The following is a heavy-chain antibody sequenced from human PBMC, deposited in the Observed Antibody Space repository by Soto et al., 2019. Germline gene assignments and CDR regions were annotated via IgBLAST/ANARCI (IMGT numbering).Heavy chain of an antibody. CDR2: IYPGDSDT. CDR1: GYSFTNYW. D-gene: IGHD3-22*01. J-gene: IGHJ4*02. Sequence: GESLKISCKGSGYSFTNYWIGWVRQMPGKGLEWMGIIYPGDSDTRYSPSFQGQVTISADKSISTAYLQWSSLKASDTAMYYCARQAPYYYDTSGFFFYGGRGTLVPSPQ. V-gene: IGHV5-51*01. CDR3: ARQAPYYYDTSGFFFY.